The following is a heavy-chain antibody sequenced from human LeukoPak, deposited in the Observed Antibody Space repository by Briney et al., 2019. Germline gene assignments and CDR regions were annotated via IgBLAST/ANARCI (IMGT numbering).Heavy chain of an antibody. CDR3: ARLIVVPAAPTDY. D-gene: IGHD2-2*01. V-gene: IGHV3-30*04. CDR1: GFPFSSYA. CDR2: ISYDGSNK. J-gene: IGHJ4*02. Sequence: PGRSLSLSWAASGFPFSSYAMDGVRQAPGKGLEWGAVISYDGSNKYYADSVKGRFTISRDNSKNTLYLQMNSLRAEDTAVYYCARLIVVPAAPTDYWGQGTLVTVSS.